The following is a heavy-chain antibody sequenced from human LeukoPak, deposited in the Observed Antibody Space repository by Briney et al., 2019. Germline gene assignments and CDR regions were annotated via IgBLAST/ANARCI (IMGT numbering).Heavy chain of an antibody. Sequence: SEALSLTCAVYGGSFSGYYWSWIRQPPGKGLEWIGEINHSGSTNYNPPLKSRVTISADTSKNQFSLKLSSVTAADTAVYYCARGVTFRWFDPWGQGTLVTVSS. V-gene: IGHV4-34*01. CDR3: ARGVTFRWFDP. D-gene: IGHD3-16*01. CDR1: GGSFSGYY. CDR2: INHSGST. J-gene: IGHJ5*02.